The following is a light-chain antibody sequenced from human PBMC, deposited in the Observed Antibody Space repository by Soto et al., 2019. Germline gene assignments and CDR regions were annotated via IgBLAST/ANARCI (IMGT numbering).Light chain of an antibody. Sequence: DIQMTQSPSSLSASVGDRVTITCRASQGISYYLAWYQQKPGKVPKLLIYAASTLQSGVPSRFSGSGPGTDFTLTISSLQPEVVATYYCQKYNSAPHTFGLGTKLEIK. J-gene: IGKJ2*01. CDR1: QGISYY. CDR3: QKYNSAPHT. V-gene: IGKV1-27*01. CDR2: AAS.